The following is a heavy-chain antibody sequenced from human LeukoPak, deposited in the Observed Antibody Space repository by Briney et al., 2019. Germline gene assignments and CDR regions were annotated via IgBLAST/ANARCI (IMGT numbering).Heavy chain of an antibody. CDR1: GGSFSGYY. CDR3: ASPGREMATILDY. V-gene: IGHV4-34*01. J-gene: IGHJ4*02. Sequence: SETLSLTCAVYGGSFSGYYWSWIRQPPGKGLEWIGEINHSGSTNYNPSLKSRVTISVDTSKNQFSLKLSSVTAADTAVYYCASPGREMATILDYWGQGTLVTVSS. CDR2: INHSGST. D-gene: IGHD5-24*01.